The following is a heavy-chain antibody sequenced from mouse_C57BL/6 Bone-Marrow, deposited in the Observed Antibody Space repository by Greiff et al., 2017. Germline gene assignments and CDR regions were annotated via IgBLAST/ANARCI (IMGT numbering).Heavy chain of an antibody. CDR3: ARDPIYYYGSSYGGFAY. D-gene: IGHD1-1*01. CDR2: ISDGGSYT. Sequence: DVHLVESGGGLVKPGGSLKLSCAASGFTFSSYAMSWVRQTPEKRLEWVATISDGGSYTYYPDNVKGRFTISRDNAKNNLYLQMSHLKSEDTAMYYCARDPIYYYGSSYGGFAYWGQGTLVTVSA. CDR1: GFTFSSYA. J-gene: IGHJ3*01. V-gene: IGHV5-4*01.